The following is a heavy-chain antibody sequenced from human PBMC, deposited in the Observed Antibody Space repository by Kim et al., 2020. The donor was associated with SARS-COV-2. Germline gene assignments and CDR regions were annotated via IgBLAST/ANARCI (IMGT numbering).Heavy chain of an antibody. J-gene: IGHJ5*02. Sequence: SETLSLTCTVSGGSVSSGSYYWSWIRQPPGKGLEWIGYIYYSGSTNYNPSLKSRVTISVDTSKNQFSLKLSSVTAADTAVYYCARDRAVTLRIPLGRFDPWGQGTLVTVSS. CDR3: ARDRAVTLRIPLGRFDP. CDR1: GGSVSSGSYY. D-gene: IGHD3-10*01. CDR2: IYYSGST. V-gene: IGHV4-61*01.